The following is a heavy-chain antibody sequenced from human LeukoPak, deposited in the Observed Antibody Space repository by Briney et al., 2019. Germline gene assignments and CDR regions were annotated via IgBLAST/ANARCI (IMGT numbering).Heavy chain of an antibody. CDR2: LYSNNIT. Sequence: GGSLRLSCAASGFTVNNNYMTWVRQAPGKGLEWVSVLYSNNITYYADSVKGRFTISRDSSKNTLSLQVNSLRAEDTAVYYCAILTRRDGNNPFDYWGQGTLVTVSS. J-gene: IGHJ4*02. CDR1: GFTVNNNY. D-gene: IGHD5-24*01. CDR3: AILTRRDGNNPFDY. V-gene: IGHV3-53*01.